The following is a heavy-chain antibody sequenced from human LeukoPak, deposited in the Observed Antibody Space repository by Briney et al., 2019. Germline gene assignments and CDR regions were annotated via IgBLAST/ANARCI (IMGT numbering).Heavy chain of an antibody. Sequence: PGGSLRLSCAASGFTFSSYSMNWVRQAPGKGLEWVSSISSSSSYICYADSVRGRFTISRDNAKNLLYLQMNSLRAEDTAVYYCVRRGDYWGQGTLVTVSS. J-gene: IGHJ4*02. V-gene: IGHV3-21*01. CDR2: ISSSSSYI. CDR3: VRRGDY. CDR1: GFTFSSYS. D-gene: IGHD3-10*01.